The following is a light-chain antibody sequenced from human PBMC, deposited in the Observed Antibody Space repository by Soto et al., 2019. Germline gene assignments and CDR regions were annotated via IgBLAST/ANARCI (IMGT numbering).Light chain of an antibody. Sequence: EVVLTQSPATLSLSLGEVATLSCRASQSVDRDLAWYRQKPGQPPSLLIHGASTRATGVPARFSGSGSETEFCLVITSLQCEDFAVYFCHQYNQWPRTFGQGTKVEIK. J-gene: IGKJ1*01. CDR3: HQYNQWPRT. V-gene: IGKV3-15*01. CDR1: QSVDRD. CDR2: GAS.